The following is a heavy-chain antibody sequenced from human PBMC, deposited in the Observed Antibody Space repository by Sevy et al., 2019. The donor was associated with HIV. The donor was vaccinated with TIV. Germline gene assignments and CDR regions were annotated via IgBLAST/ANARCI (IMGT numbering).Heavy chain of an antibody. CDR3: ARHRSSSTYDFWSGYEDY. CDR1: GYSFTSYW. Sequence: GESLKISCKGSGYSFTSYWIGWVRQMPGKGLEWMGIIYPGDSDTRYSLSFQGQVTISADKSISTAYLQWSSLKASDTAMYYCARHRSSSTYDFWSGYEDYWGQGTLVTVSS. V-gene: IGHV5-51*01. CDR2: IYPGDSDT. D-gene: IGHD3-3*01. J-gene: IGHJ4*02.